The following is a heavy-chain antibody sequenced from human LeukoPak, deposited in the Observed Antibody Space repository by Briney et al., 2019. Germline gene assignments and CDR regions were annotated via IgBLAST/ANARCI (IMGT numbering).Heavy chain of an antibody. CDR2: IKEDGSAK. D-gene: IGHD5-12*01. Sequence: GGSLRPSCAASGFTFSSYWMSWVRQAPGKGLEWVANIKEDGSAKYSVDSVKGRFTISRDNAKNTLYLQMNSLRAEDTAVYYCARDSPGYGAYDLGWGQGALVTVSS. CDR3: ARDSPGYGAYDLG. V-gene: IGHV3-7*04. J-gene: IGHJ4*02. CDR1: GFTFSSYW.